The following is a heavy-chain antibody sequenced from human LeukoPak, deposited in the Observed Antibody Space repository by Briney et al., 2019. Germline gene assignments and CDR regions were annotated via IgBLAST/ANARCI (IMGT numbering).Heavy chain of an antibody. CDR2: INHSGST. V-gene: IGHV4-34*01. D-gene: IGHD2-2*01. J-gene: IGHJ4*02. CDR1: GGSFSGYY. Sequence: SETPSLTCAVYGGSFSGYYWSWIRQPPGKGLEWIGEINHSGSTNYNPSLKSRVTISVDTSKNQFSLKLSSVTAADTAVYYCARGDRDIVVVPAASYYFDYWGQGTLVTVSS. CDR3: ARGDRDIVVVPAASYYFDY.